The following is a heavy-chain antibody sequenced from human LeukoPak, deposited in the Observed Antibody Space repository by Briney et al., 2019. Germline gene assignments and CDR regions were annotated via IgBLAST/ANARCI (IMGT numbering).Heavy chain of an antibody. CDR3: ARTLTYYYDSSGYYFDY. J-gene: IGHJ4*02. CDR2: INPSGGST. V-gene: IGHV1-46*01. CDR1: GYTFTSYY. Sequence: ASVKVSCKASGYTFTSYYMHWVRQAPGQGLEWMVIINPSGGSTSYAQKFQGRVTMTRDMSTSTVYMELSSLRSEDTAVYYCARTLTYYYDSSGYYFDYWGQGTLATVSS. D-gene: IGHD3-22*01.